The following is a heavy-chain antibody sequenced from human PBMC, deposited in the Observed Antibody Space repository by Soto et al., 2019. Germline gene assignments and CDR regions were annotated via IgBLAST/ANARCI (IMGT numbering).Heavy chain of an antibody. CDR3: ARDPGIAAAGNFDY. Sequence: SVKVSCKASGGIFSSYAISWVRQAPGQGLEWMGGIIPIFGTANYAQKFQGRVTITADESTSTAYMELSSLRPEDTAVYYCARDPGIAAAGNFDYWGQGTLVTVSS. D-gene: IGHD6-13*01. J-gene: IGHJ4*02. CDR2: IIPIFGTA. V-gene: IGHV1-69*13. CDR1: GGIFSSYA.